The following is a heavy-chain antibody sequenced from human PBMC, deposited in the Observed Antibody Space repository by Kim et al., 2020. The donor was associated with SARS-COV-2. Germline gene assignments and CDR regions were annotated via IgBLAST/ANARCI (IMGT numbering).Heavy chain of an antibody. V-gene: IGHV3-30*18. D-gene: IGHD1-26*01. J-gene: IGHJ1*01. CDR2: ISSDGNNK. Sequence: GGSLRLSCAASGFSFTTYGMHWVRQAPGKGLEWVAVISSDGNNKYYADSVKGRFTISRDISKNPLSLQRNSLRAEDTAVNYCAKAGIVERWYYLYDWGKGTLVTVSS. CDR1: GFSFTTYG. CDR3: AKAGIVERWYYLYD.